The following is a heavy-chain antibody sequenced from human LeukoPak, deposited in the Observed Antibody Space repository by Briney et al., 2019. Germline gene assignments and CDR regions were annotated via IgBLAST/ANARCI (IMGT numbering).Heavy chain of an antibody. Sequence: GRSLRLSCAASGFTFSSYAMHWVRQAPGKGLEWVAVISYDGSNKYYADSVKGRFTISRDTSKNTLYLQMNSLRAEDTAVYYYAKGGDHWGQGTLVTVSS. J-gene: IGHJ4*02. D-gene: IGHD3-16*01. CDR1: GFTFSSYA. CDR2: ISYDGSNK. CDR3: AKGGDH. V-gene: IGHV3-30-3*01.